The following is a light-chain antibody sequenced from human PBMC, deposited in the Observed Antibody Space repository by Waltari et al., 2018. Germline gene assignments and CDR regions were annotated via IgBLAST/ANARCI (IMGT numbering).Light chain of an antibody. CDR1: QSIINY. CDR2: AAS. V-gene: IGKV1-39*01. J-gene: IGKJ4*02. Sequence: DIEMNQPTSSLSVSVGDRVTIPCRASQSIINYLNWYQQKPAKAPKLLIYAASSLQSGLPSRFSGSGSGTDFTLTISSLQPEDFATYYCQQSYTTPRTFGGGTKVEIK. CDR3: QQSYTTPRT.